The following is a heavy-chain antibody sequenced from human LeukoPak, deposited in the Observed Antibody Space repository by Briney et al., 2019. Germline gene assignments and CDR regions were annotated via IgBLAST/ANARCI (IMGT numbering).Heavy chain of an antibody. Sequence: PGRSLRLSCAASGFTFSSYAMHWVRQAPGKGLEWVAVISYDGSNKYYADSVKGRFTISRDNSKNTLYLQMNSLRPEDTAVYYCAREEGRWEWFDPWGQGTLVTVSS. CDR3: AREEGRWEWFDP. J-gene: IGHJ5*02. CDR2: ISYDGSNK. CDR1: GFTFSSYA. V-gene: IGHV3-30*14. D-gene: IGHD1-26*01.